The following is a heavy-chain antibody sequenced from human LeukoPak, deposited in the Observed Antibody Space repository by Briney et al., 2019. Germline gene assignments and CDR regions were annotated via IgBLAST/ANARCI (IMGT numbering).Heavy chain of an antibody. Sequence: SEPLSLPCTVSGHSISRGIYYWAWVRQPPGKGLEWIWRIYFVGNTYYNPSLTSRATLSVDTSQNQFSVRLTAATAADTAVYYCSRHVVGPGYSSVSNLDYWGQGTLVTVSS. CDR3: SRHVVGPGYSSVSNLDY. CDR1: GHSISRGIYY. D-gene: IGHD2-21*01. V-gene: IGHV4-39*01. CDR2: IYFVGNT. J-gene: IGHJ4*02.